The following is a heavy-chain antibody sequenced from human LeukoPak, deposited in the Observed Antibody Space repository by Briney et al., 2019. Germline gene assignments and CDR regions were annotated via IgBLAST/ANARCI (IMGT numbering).Heavy chain of an antibody. J-gene: IGHJ4*02. CDR1: GFTFSSYA. D-gene: IGHD6-13*01. Sequence: PGGSLRLSCVASGFTFSSYAMSWVRQAPGKGLEWVSAISGSGGSTYYADSVKGRFTISRDNAKNTLYLQMNSLRAEDTAVYYCARVGGSSSVDFWGQGTLVTVSS. CDR3: ARVGGSSSVDF. CDR2: ISGSGGST. V-gene: IGHV3-23*01.